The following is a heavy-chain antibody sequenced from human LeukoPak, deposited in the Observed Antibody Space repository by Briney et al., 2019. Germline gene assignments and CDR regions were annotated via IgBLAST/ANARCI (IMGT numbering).Heavy chain of an antibody. D-gene: IGHD1-14*01. Sequence: SETLSLTCTVSGGSISSGYYWGWIRQPPGKGLEWIGSIYHSGSTYYNPSLKSRVTISVDTSKNQFSLKLSSVTAADTAVYYCARGTRHFDYWGQGTLVTVSS. CDR1: GGSISSGYY. V-gene: IGHV4-38-2*02. J-gene: IGHJ4*02. CDR2: IYHSGST. CDR3: ARGTRHFDY.